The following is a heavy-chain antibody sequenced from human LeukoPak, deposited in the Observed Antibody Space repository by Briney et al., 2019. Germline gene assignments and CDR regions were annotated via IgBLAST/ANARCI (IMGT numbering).Heavy chain of an antibody. CDR1: GFSLSSHG. CDR3: ANELWRGPTDAFDI. V-gene: IGHV3-30*02. Sequence: GGSLRLSCAAFGFSLSSHGMHWVRQAPGKGLEWVAFIQDNERHIYYTDSVKGRFTISRDNSKNTVYLQMDSLRSEDTAIYYCANELWRGPTDAFDIWGRGTMVTVSS. J-gene: IGHJ3*02. D-gene: IGHD2-21*01. CDR2: IQDNERHI.